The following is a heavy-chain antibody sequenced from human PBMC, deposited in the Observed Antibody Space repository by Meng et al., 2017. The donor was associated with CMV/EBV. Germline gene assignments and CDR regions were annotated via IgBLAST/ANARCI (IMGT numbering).Heavy chain of an antibody. V-gene: IGHV1-2*02. CDR2: INPNSGGT. J-gene: IGHJ4*02. CDR1: GYTFTGYY. D-gene: IGHD3-16*01. Sequence: QGQLVRSGAGVKKAGASVKVSGKASGYTFTGYYMHWVRQAPGQGLGWMGWINPNSGGTNYAQKFQGRVTMTRDTSISTAYMELSRLRSDDTAVYYCARHYDYDDYWGQGTLVTVSS. CDR3: ARHYDYDDY.